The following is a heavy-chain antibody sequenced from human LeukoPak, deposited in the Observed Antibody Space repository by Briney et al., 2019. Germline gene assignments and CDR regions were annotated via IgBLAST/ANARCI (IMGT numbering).Heavy chain of an antibody. CDR3: ATGTNYYYYMDV. D-gene: IGHD1-14*01. J-gene: IGHJ6*03. CDR2: IIPIFGTA. V-gene: IGHV1-69*05. Sequence: GSSVKVSCKAFGGTFSSYAISWVRQAPGQGLEWMGGIIPIFGTANYAQKFQGRVTITTDESTSTAYMELSSLRSEDTAVYYCATGTNYYYYMDVWGKGTTVTVSS. CDR1: GGTFSSYA.